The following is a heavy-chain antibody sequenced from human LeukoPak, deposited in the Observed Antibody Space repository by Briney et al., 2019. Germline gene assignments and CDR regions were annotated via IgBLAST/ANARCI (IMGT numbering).Heavy chain of an antibody. Sequence: GGSLRLSCAASGFTFSSYGMHWVRQAPGKGLEWVAVISYDGSNKYYADSVKGRFTISRDNSKNALYLQMNSLRAEDTAVYYCAKGTPYYYDSSGYSSLNLDYWGQGTLVTVSS. CDR2: ISYDGSNK. CDR3: AKGTPYYYDSSGYSSLNLDY. J-gene: IGHJ4*02. D-gene: IGHD3-22*01. V-gene: IGHV3-30*18. CDR1: GFTFSSYG.